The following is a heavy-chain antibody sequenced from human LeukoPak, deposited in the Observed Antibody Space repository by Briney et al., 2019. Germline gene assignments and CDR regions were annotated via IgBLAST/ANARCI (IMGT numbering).Heavy chain of an antibody. CDR2: IYYSGST. Sequence: KPSETLSLTCTVSGGSISTYYWSWIRQPPGKGLEWIGYIYYSGSTNYNPSLKSRVTISVDTSMNQFSLKPSSVTAADTGVYYCARQTNSTWSLYMDVWGKGTTVTVSS. CDR1: GGSISTYY. CDR3: ARQTNSTWSLYMDV. J-gene: IGHJ6*03. V-gene: IGHV4-59*08. D-gene: IGHD6-13*01.